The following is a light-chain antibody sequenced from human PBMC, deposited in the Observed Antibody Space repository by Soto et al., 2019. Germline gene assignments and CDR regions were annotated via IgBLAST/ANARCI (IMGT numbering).Light chain of an antibody. CDR3: QRYDSAPWT. V-gene: IGKV1-27*01. Sequence: DIQMTQSPSSLSASVGDKVTITCRASQGISNYLAWYQQKPGKVPTLLIYSASTLQSGVPSLFSGSGSGTAFTLTISSLQPEDVATYYCQRYDSAPWTFGQGTKLEIK. CDR2: SAS. J-gene: IGKJ1*01. CDR1: QGISNY.